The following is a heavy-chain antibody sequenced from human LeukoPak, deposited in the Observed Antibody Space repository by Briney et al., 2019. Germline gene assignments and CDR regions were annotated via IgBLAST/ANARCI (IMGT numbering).Heavy chain of an antibody. CDR2: INSDGIST. CDR1: GFTFSNYW. J-gene: IGHJ4*02. CDR3: ARDVGNFDY. V-gene: IGHV3-74*01. Sequence: GSLRLSCAASGFTFSNYWMHWVRQAPGKGLVWVSRINSDGISTGYADSVKGRFTVSRDNAKKTLYLQMNSLRAEDTAVYYCARDVGNFDYWGQGTRVTVSS.